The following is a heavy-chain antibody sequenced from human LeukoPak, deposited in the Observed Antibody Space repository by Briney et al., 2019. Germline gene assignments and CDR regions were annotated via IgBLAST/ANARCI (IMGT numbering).Heavy chain of an antibody. CDR1: GGSISNYF. CDR2: IYDSGTS. D-gene: IGHD6-19*01. V-gene: IGHV4-59*01. J-gene: IGHJ4*02. Sequence: SETLSLTCTVSGGSISNYFWSWIRQPPGKGLEWVAYIYDSGTSNYNPSLKSRVTISVGTSKNQFSLSLSSVTAADTAVYYCARSNGWYSFDYWGQGTLVTVSS. CDR3: ARSNGWYSFDY.